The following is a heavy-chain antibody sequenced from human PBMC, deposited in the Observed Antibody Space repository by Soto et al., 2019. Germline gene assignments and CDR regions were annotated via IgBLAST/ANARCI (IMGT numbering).Heavy chain of an antibody. V-gene: IGHV3-23*01. D-gene: IGHD4-17*01. CDR3: AKEIGDLEVYYYGMDV. Sequence: GGSLRLSCAASGFTFSSYAMSWVRQAPGKGLEWVSALSGSGYTTYYADSVKGRFTISRDNSKNTLYLQLNSLRAEDTAVYYCAKEIGDLEVYYYGMDVWGQGTTVTVSS. CDR1: GFTFSSYA. J-gene: IGHJ6*02. CDR2: LSGSGYTT.